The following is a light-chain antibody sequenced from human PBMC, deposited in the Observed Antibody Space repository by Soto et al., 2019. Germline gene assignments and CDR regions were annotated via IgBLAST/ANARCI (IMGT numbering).Light chain of an antibody. CDR2: DTY. CDR1: QSFGNY. Sequence: EIVLTQSPATLSVYPGEGATLSCWASQSFGNYIAWYQQKPGQIPRLLISDTYNRAAGIPARFSGSGSGAAFSLIISSLEPEDSAIYYYQHRANWPLLVFGGGTKVEIK. CDR3: QHRANWPLLV. V-gene: IGKV3-11*01. J-gene: IGKJ4*01.